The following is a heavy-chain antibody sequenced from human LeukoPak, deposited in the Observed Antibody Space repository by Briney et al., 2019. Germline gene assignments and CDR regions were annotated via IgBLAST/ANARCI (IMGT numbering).Heavy chain of an antibody. CDR1: GFTFSNYG. Sequence: GGSLRLSCAASGFTFSNYGLSWVRQAPGKGLEWVSAISGSGGSTFYADSVRGRFTISRDNSKNTLYLQINSLRAEDTAVYYCAKSPGMTLAGVDYWGQGTLVTVSS. CDR2: ISGSGGST. V-gene: IGHV3-23*01. J-gene: IGHJ4*02. CDR3: AKSPGMTLAGVDY. D-gene: IGHD6-19*01.